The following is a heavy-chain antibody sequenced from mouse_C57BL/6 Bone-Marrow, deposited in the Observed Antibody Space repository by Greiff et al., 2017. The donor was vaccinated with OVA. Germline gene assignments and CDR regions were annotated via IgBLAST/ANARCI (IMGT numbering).Heavy chain of an antibody. J-gene: IGHJ4*01. CDR1: GYTFTSYW. V-gene: IGHV1-55*01. D-gene: IGHD2-1*01. CDR3: ARVTSFVMDYAVDY. Sequence: VQLQQPGAELVKPGASVKLSCKASGYTFTSYWMTWVRQRPGQGLEWIGDLRPGSGSTNYNEKFKSKATLTVDTSSSTAFMQLSSQTPEDSVVSYCARVTSFVMDYAVDYWDQGPAVLVS. CDR2: LRPGSGST.